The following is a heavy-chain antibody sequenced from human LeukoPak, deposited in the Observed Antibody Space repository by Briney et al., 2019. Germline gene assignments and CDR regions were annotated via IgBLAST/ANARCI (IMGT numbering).Heavy chain of an antibody. CDR2: LSASGGNT. CDR3: ATDRGAYGDYAVFDF. D-gene: IGHD4-17*01. J-gene: IGHJ4*02. V-gene: IGHV3-23*01. CDR1: GFTFSRYA. Sequence: GGSLRLSCAAYGFTFSRYAMSWVRQAPGKGLEWVSSLSASGGNTYYADSVKGRFTISRDNSKDTLDLQMNSLRAEDTAIYYCATDRGAYGDYAVFDFWGQGTLVTVSS.